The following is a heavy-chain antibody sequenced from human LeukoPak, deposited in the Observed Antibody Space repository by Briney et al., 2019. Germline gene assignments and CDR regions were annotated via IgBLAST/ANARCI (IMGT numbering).Heavy chain of an antibody. CDR2: ISGGGGGT. D-gene: IGHD6-19*01. CDR3: AKDARRSSGWYFFDH. Sequence: PGGSLRLSCAASGFTFSNYAMSWVRQAPGKGLEWVSVISGGGGGTYYADSVKGRFTISRDNSQNTLYLQMNSLRAEDTAVYYCAKDARRSSGWYFFDHWGQGTLVTVSS. J-gene: IGHJ4*02. V-gene: IGHV3-23*01. CDR1: GFTFSNYA.